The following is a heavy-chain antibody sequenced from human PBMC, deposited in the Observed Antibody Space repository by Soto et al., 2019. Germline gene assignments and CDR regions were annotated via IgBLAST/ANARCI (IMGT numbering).Heavy chain of an antibody. CDR3: ARLEEEYGYGRVWFDP. V-gene: IGHV1-69*01. J-gene: IGHJ5*02. D-gene: IGHD5-12*01. Sequence: QVQLVQSGAEVKKPGSSVKVSCKASGGTFSSYAISWVRQAPGQGLEWMGGIIPIFGTANYAQKFQGRVTITADESTSTAYRELGSLRSEDTAVYYCARLEEEYGYGRVWFDPWGQGTLVTVSS. CDR1: GGTFSSYA. CDR2: IIPIFGTA.